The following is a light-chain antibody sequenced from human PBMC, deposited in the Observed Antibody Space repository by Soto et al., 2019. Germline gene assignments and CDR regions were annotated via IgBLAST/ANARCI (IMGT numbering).Light chain of an antibody. Sequence: EIVLTQSPGTLSLSPGERATLSCRASQTLSSGFLAWYQQTPGQAPRLLIYTTSGRTAGTPDRFNGSGSGTDFTLTISRLEPEDFAVYYCQQYHASPWTFGQGTKVDIK. CDR2: TTS. CDR3: QQYHASPWT. J-gene: IGKJ1*01. CDR1: QTLSSGF. V-gene: IGKV3-20*01.